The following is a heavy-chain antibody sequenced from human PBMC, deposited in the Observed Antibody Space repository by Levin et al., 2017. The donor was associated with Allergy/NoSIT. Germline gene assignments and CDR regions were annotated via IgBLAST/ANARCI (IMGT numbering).Heavy chain of an antibody. V-gene: IGHV3-23*01. Sequence: GSLRLSCAASGFTFSSYAMSWVRLAPGKGLEWVSSISISGGSTYYADSVKGRFTISRDNSKNTLYLQMNSLRAEDTAVYFCAKKYGSGSPFFDYWGQGTLVTVSS. J-gene: IGHJ4*02. CDR2: ISISGGST. CDR3: AKKYGSGSPFFDY. CDR1: GFTFSSYA. D-gene: IGHD3-10*01.